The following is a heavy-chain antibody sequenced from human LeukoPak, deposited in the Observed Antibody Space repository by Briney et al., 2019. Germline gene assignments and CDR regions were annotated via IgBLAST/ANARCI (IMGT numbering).Heavy chain of an antibody. V-gene: IGHV1-69*05. CDR2: IIPIFGTA. CDR3: ARDPVVGYYDILTGI. D-gene: IGHD3-9*01. Sequence: SVKVSCKASGGTFSSYAISWVRQAPGQGLEWMGRIIPIFGTANYAQKFQGRVTIATDESTSTAYMELSSLRSEDTAVYYCARDPVVGYYDILTGIWGQGTLVTVSS. CDR1: GGTFSSYA. J-gene: IGHJ4*02.